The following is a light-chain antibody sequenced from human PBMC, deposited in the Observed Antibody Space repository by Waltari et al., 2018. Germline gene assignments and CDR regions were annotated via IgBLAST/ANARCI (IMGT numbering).Light chain of an antibody. CDR1: QSVSSY. J-gene: IGKJ1*01. CDR3: QQRSNWPPWT. CDR2: DAS. Sequence: EIVLTQSPATLSLSPGERATLSCRASQSVSSYLAWYQQKPGQAPRLLIYDASNSATGIPARFSGSGSWTDFTLTISSLELEDFAVYYCQQRSNWPPWTVGQGTKVEIK. V-gene: IGKV3-11*01.